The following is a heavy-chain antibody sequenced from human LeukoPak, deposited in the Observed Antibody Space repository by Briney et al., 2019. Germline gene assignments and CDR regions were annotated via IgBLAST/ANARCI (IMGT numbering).Heavy chain of an antibody. D-gene: IGHD3-3*01. J-gene: IGHJ6*02. Sequence: SETLSLTCTVSGGSISSYYWSWIRQPPGKGLEWIGYIYYSGSTNYSPSLKSRVTISVDTSKNQFSLKLSSVTAADTAVYYCARDRGDYGMDVWGQGTTVTVSS. CDR2: IYYSGST. V-gene: IGHV4-59*01. CDR3: ARDRGDYGMDV. CDR1: GGSISSYY.